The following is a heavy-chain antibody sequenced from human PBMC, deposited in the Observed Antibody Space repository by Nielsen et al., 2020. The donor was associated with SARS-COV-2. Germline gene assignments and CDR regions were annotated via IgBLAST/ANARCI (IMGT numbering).Heavy chain of an antibody. J-gene: IGHJ3*02. CDR1: GFTFNTYA. D-gene: IGHD2-2*01. Sequence: GESLKISCAAPGFTFNTYAMSWFRQAPGKGLEWVSGISGGGDTTDYADSVKGRFTISRDDSKNTFYLHMNSLRGDDTAVYYCAKQRTFTFSNDAFDIRGQGTMVTVSS. CDR3: AKQRTFTFSNDAFDI. CDR2: ISGGGDTT. V-gene: IGHV3-23*01.